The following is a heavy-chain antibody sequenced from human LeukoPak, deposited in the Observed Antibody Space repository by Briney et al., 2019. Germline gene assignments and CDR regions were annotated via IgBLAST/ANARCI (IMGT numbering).Heavy chain of an antibody. Sequence: ASVKVSCKASGYTFTSHYFHWVRQAPGQGLEWMGIIDPSGGSTNYAQKFQGRVAMTRDTSTSTVYMDLSSLRSKNTAVYYCTSWAGEVKNGLWSGPFDYWGQGALVTVSS. D-gene: IGHD3-3*01. V-gene: IGHV1-46*01. CDR1: GYTFTSHY. CDR2: IDPSGGST. J-gene: IGHJ4*02. CDR3: TSWAGEVKNGLWSGPFDY.